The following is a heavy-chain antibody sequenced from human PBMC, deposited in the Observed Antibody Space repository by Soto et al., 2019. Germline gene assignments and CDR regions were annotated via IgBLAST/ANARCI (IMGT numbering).Heavy chain of an antibody. CDR2: IIPIFGTA. D-gene: IGHD5-18*01. J-gene: IGHJ6*02. Sequence: SVKVCFNASGGTFSSYAISWLLQSPGQGLELMGGIIPIFGTANYAQKFQGRVTITADKSTSTAYMGLSSLRSEDTAVYYCAREHPSAMALYYYYYGMDVWGQGTTVTVSS. CDR1: GGTFSSYA. V-gene: IGHV1-69*06. CDR3: AREHPSAMALYYYYYGMDV.